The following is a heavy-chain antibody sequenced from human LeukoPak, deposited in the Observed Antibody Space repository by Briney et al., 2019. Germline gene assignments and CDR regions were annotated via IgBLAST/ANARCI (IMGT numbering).Heavy chain of an antibody. Sequence: GASVKVSCKASGYTFTGYYMHWVRQAPGQGLEWMGWINPNSGGTNYAQKFQGRVTMTRDTSISTAYMELSRLRSDDTAVYYCALENGSGSYEALDYWGQGTLVTVSS. CDR1: GYTFTGYY. D-gene: IGHD3-10*01. CDR2: INPNSGGT. J-gene: IGHJ4*02. V-gene: IGHV1-2*02. CDR3: ALENGSGSYEALDY.